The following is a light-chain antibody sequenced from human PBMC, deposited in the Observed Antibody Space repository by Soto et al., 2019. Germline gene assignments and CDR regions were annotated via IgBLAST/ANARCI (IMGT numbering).Light chain of an antibody. CDR3: QQYGGSPRT. CDR2: DAS. CDR1: QSVSSSS. Sequence: EIVLTQSPGTLSLSPGERATLSCRASQSVSSSSLAWYQQKRGQAPRLLIHDASSRATGIPDRFSGSGSGTDFTLTISRLEXXXXAVYYCQQYGGSPRTFGQGTKVEVK. J-gene: IGKJ1*01. V-gene: IGKV3-20*01.